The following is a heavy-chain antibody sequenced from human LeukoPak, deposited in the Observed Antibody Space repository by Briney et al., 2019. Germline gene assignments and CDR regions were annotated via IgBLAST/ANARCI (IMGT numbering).Heavy chain of an antibody. Sequence: SETLSLTCTVSGGSISSGGYYWSWIRQHPGQGLEWIGYIYYSGSTYYNPSLKSRVTISVDTSKNQFSLKLSSVTAADTAVYYCARDLGGTPYSNYGGNWFDPWGQGTLVTVSS. J-gene: IGHJ5*02. CDR3: ARDLGGTPYSNYGGNWFDP. D-gene: IGHD4-4*01. CDR2: IYYSGST. V-gene: IGHV4-31*03. CDR1: GGSISSGGYY.